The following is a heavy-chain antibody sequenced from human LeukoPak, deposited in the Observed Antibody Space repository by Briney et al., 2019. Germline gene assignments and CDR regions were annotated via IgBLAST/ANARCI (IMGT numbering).Heavy chain of an antibody. V-gene: IGHV1-18*01. Sequence: ASVTVSCKASGYTFTSYGISWVRQAPGQGREWMGWISAYNGNTNYAQKLQGRVTMTTDTSTSTAYMELRSLRSDDTAVYYCARDSIAAGSGWFDPWGQGTLVTVSS. CDR2: ISAYNGNT. J-gene: IGHJ5*02. D-gene: IGHD6-13*01. CDR3: ARDSIAAGSGWFDP. CDR1: GYTFTSYG.